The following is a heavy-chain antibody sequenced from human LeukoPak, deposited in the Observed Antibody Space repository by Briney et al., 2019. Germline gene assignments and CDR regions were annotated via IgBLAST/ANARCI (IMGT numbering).Heavy chain of an antibody. J-gene: IGHJ5*02. Sequence: SETLSLTCAVYGGSFSGYYWSWIRQPPGKGLEWIGEINHSGSTNYNPSLKSRVTISVDTSKNQFSLKLSSVTAADTAVYYCARSFRWYDRMVRGVIGNWFDPWGQGTLVTVSS. D-gene: IGHD3-10*01. V-gene: IGHV4-34*01. CDR3: ARSFRWYDRMVRGVIGNWFDP. CDR2: INHSGST. CDR1: GGSFSGYY.